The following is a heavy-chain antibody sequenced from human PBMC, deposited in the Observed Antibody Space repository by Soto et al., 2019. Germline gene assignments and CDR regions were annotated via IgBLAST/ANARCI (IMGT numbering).Heavy chain of an antibody. CDR1: GYTFTNYH. CDR2: INPNGGST. CDR3: ALPKNTLGWYNF. Sequence: QVQVVQSGAEVKKPGASVKVSCKTSGYTFTNYHVHWVRQAPGQGLEWMGAINPNGGSTTYAQHLQGRDTMTSDPSTRTVYMEMGSLRSDYSAVYDCALPKNTLGWYNFWGQGTLVTVS. D-gene: IGHD6-19*01. J-gene: IGHJ4*02. V-gene: IGHV1-46*01.